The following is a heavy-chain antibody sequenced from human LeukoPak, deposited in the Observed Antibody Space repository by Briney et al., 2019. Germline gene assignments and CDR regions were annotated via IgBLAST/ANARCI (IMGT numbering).Heavy chain of an antibody. CDR3: ASRSGTYSYYMDV. V-gene: IGHV3-53*01. Sequence: GGSLRLSCAASGFTVSSNYMSWVRQAPGKGLEWVSVIYRGDSTYYADSVKGRFTISRDKSKNTLCLQMNSLRAEDTAVHYCASRSGTYSYYMDVWGKGTTVTVSS. CDR1: GFTVSSNY. CDR2: IYRGDST. D-gene: IGHD2-15*01. J-gene: IGHJ6*03.